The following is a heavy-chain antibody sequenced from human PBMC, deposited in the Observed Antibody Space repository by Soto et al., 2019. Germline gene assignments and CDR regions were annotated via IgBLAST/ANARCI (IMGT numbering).Heavy chain of an antibody. D-gene: IGHD2-15*01. CDR1: GDSIGSVKYH. Sequence: QVRLQESGPGLVKPSETLSLTCTVSGDSIGSVKYHWGWIRQSPGKGLEWIGSMYSTGSTQYNPSLKSRLSMSVATSTHQFSLKLWSVTAADPAIYYCARRPVRGGNSGVGFDPWGQGPLVTVSS. CDR3: ARRPVRGGNSGVGFDP. V-gene: IGHV4-39*01. J-gene: IGHJ5*02. CDR2: MYSTGST.